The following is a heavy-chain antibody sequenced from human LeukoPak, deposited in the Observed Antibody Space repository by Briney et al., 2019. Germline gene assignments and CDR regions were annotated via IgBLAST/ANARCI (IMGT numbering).Heavy chain of an antibody. CDR3: AKDPLREYDFWSGYNYFDY. J-gene: IGHJ4*02. CDR2: ISGNGGST. CDR1: GFTFSSYA. Sequence: GGSLRLSCAASGFTFSSYARSWVRQAPGKGLEWVSAISGNGGSTYYADSVKGRCTVSRVNSTNTLYLQMNSLRAEDTAVYYCAKDPLREYDFWSGYNYFDYWGQGTLVTVSS. V-gene: IGHV3-23*01. D-gene: IGHD3-3*01.